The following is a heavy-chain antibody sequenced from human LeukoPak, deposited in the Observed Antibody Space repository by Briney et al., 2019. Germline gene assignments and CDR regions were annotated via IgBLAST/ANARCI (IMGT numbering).Heavy chain of an antibody. V-gene: IGHV4-30-4*01. CDR3: ATGGGYSGYVV. Sequence: SQTLSLTCTVSGGSISSGDYYWSWIRQPPGKGLEWIGYTYYSGSTYYNPSLKSRVTISVDTSKNQFSLKLSSVTAADTAVYYCATGGGYSGYVVWGKGTTVTVSS. D-gene: IGHD5-12*01. CDR1: GGSISSGDYY. CDR2: TYYSGST. J-gene: IGHJ6*04.